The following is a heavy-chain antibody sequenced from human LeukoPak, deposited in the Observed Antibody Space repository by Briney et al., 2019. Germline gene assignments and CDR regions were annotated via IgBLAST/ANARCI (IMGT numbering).Heavy chain of an antibody. J-gene: IGHJ4*02. V-gene: IGHV4-39*01. D-gene: IGHD3-10*01. CDR2: IYYSGSA. CDR1: GGSISRSSYY. CDR3: AVRTYYYGSGSSGEDY. Sequence: SETLSLTCTVSGGSISRSSYYWGWIRQPPGKGLEWIGNIYYSGSAYYNPSLKSRLTISIDTSKNQFSLNLTSVTAADTAVYYCAVRTYYYGSGSSGEDYWGQGTLVTVSS.